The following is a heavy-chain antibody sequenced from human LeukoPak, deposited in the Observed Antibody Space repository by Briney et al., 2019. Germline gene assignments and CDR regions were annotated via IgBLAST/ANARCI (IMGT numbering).Heavy chain of an antibody. V-gene: IGHV3-21*01. J-gene: IGHJ3*02. CDR2: ISSSSSYI. CDR1: GFTFSSYS. D-gene: IGHD2-21*01. CDR3: ASRGVVITLDAFDI. Sequence: GGSLRLSCEGSGFTFSSYSMNWVRQAPGKGLEWVSSISSSSSYIYYADSVKGRFTISRDNAKNSLYLQMNSLRAEDTAVYYCASRGVVITLDAFDIWGQGTMVTVSS.